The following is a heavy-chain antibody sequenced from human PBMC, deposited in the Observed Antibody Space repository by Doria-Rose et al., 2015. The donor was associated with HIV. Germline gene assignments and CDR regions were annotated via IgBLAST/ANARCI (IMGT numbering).Heavy chain of an antibody. D-gene: IGHD1-1*01. CDR1: GFTFDDYA. Sequence: EVQLVETGGGLVQPGRSLRLSCAASGFTFDDYAMHWVRQAPGKGLEWVSGISWNSGSIGYADSVKGRFTISRDNAKNSLYLQMNSLRAEDTALYYCAKDNWNGAYYYYYGMDVWGQGPRSPSP. J-gene: IGHJ6*02. CDR2: ISWNSGSI. CDR3: AKDNWNGAYYYYYGMDV. V-gene: IGHV3-9*01.